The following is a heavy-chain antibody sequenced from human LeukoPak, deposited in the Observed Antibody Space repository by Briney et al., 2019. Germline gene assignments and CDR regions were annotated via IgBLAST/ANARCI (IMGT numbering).Heavy chain of an antibody. CDR3: ARGRDDFWSGYYHFDY. Sequence: VXVSXXXSGXTFXSYGISWVRQAPGQGLEWMGWISAYNGNTNYAQKLQGKVTMTTDTSTSTAYMELRSLRSDDTAVYYCARGRDDFWSGYYHFDYWGQGTLVTVSS. CDR1: GXTFXSYG. V-gene: IGHV1-18*01. CDR2: ISAYNGNT. J-gene: IGHJ4*02. D-gene: IGHD3-3*01.